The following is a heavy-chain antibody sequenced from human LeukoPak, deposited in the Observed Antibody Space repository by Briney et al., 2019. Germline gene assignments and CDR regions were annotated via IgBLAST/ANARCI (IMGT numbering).Heavy chain of an antibody. CDR1: GYSFTSYY. D-gene: IGHD3-16*01. CDR3: ARLRLGEFDAFDI. Sequence: ASVKVSCKASGYSFTSYYMHWVRQAPGQGLEWMGIINPSGGSTSYAQKFQGRVTMTRDMSTSTVYMELSSLRSEDTAVYYCARLRLGEFDAFDIWGQGTMVTVSS. CDR2: INPSGGST. J-gene: IGHJ3*02. V-gene: IGHV1-46*01.